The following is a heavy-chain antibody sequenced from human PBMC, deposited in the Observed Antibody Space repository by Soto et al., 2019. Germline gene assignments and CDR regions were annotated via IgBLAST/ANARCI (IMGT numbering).Heavy chain of an antibody. V-gene: IGHV4-59*01. J-gene: IGHJ4*02. CDR1: GGSISSNY. D-gene: IGHD3-3*01. CDR2: IYYNGRT. Sequence: SETLSLTCTVSGGSISSNYWSWIRQPPGRGLEWIGYIYYNGRTNYNPSLKSRVTISVDTSKKQFSLNLTSVTAADTAVYYCAKGGDLGIFLYFDYWGQGALVNVSS. CDR3: AKGGDLGIFLYFDY.